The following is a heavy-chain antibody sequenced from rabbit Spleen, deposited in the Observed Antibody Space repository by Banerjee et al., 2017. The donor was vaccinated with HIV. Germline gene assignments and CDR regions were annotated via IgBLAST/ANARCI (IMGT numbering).Heavy chain of an antibody. CDR3: ARDLTDVIGWNFGW. J-gene: IGHJ4*01. D-gene: IGHD1-1*01. V-gene: IGHV1S40*01. Sequence: QSLEVSGGDLVKPGASLTLTCTASGVSFSGGYDMCWVRQAPGKGLEWVACAYGGSSGNTYSATWAKGRFTVSKTASTTVTLQMTTLTAADTATYFCARDLTDVIGWNFGWWGPGTLVTVS. CDR1: GVSFSGGYD. CDR2: AYGGSSGNT.